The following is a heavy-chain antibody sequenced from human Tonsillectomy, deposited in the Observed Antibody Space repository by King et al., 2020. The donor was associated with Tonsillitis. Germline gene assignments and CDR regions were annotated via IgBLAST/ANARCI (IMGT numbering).Heavy chain of an antibody. J-gene: IGHJ4*02. Sequence: VQLVESGGGVVQPGRSLRLSCAASGFTFSSYGMHWVRQAPGKGLEWVAVIWYDGSNKYYADSVKGRFTISRDNSKNTLYLQMNSLRAEDTAVYYCARVYCGGDCVAAIYDYWGQGTLVTVSS. CDR1: GFTFSSYG. V-gene: IGHV3-33*01. CDR2: IWYDGSNK. CDR3: ARVYCGGDCVAAIYDY. D-gene: IGHD2-21*02.